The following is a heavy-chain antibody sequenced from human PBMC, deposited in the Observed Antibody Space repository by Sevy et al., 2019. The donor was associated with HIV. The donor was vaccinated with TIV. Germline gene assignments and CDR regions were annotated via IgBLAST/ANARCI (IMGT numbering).Heavy chain of an antibody. CDR3: TADVHLGDFRLWDD. CDR1: EYSLNELS. Sequence: ASVKVSCQVFEYSLNELSIHSVRQAPGKGLEWMGGFDPQRGKIIYAQKFQGRVTMTEDTSTETAYMELSNLRSEDTAVYYCTADVHLGDFRLWDDWGQGTRVTVSS. V-gene: IGHV1-24*01. CDR2: FDPQRGKI. D-gene: IGHD4-17*01. J-gene: IGHJ4*02.